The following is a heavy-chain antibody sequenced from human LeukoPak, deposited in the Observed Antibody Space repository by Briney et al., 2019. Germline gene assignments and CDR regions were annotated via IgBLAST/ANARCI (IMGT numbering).Heavy chain of an antibody. V-gene: IGHV4-4*07. CDR3: ARGGGTSWLDH. J-gene: IGHJ4*02. D-gene: IGHD6-13*01. Sequence: SETLSLTCTVSGGSISNYYWSWIRQPAGKGLEWIGRIYTGGSTNYNPSLKSRVTMSVDTSKNQFSLKVSSVTAADTAVYYCARGGGTSWLDHWGQGTLVIVSS. CDR2: IYTGGST. CDR1: GGSISNYY.